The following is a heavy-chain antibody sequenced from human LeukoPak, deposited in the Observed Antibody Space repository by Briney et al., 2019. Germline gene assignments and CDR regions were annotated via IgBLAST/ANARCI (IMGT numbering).Heavy chain of an antibody. V-gene: IGHV4-59*01. CDR1: GDSISRSY. CDR3: ARDRGSPWAELDYVDS. CDR2: ISYTGSG. J-gene: IGHJ4*02. D-gene: IGHD3-10*01. Sequence: SETLSLTCTVSGDSISRSYWNWIRQPPGQGLEWIGYISYTGSGNYNPSLKSRVTISVDTSRNQFSLKLNSVTAADTAVYYCARDRGSPWAELDYVDSWGQGTLVTVSS.